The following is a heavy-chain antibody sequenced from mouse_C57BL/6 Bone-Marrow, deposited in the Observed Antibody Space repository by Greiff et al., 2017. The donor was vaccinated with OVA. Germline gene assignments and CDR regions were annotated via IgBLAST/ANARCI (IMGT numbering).Heavy chain of an antibody. CDR3: ARGDSSGPFAY. J-gene: IGHJ3*01. D-gene: IGHD3-2*02. CDR2: IDPSDSYT. CDR1: GYTFTSYW. Sequence: QVKLQQPGAELVKPGASVKLSCKASGYTFTSYWMQWVKQRPGQGLEWIGEIDPSDSYTNYNQKFKGKATLTVDTSSSTAYMQLSSLTSEDSAVYYCARGDSSGPFAYWGQGTLVTVSA. V-gene: IGHV1-50*01.